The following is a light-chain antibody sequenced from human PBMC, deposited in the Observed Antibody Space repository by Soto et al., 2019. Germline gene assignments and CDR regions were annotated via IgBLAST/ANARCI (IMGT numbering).Light chain of an antibody. Sequence: EIVLTQSPGTLSLSPGERATLSCRASQSVSRSYLAWYQQKPGQAPRLLIYGASSRATGIPDRFSGSGSGTAFTLTISRLEPEDFAVYYCQQYGSSGYTFGQGTKLEIK. CDR3: QQYGSSGYT. CDR2: GAS. CDR1: QSVSRSY. V-gene: IGKV3-20*01. J-gene: IGKJ2*01.